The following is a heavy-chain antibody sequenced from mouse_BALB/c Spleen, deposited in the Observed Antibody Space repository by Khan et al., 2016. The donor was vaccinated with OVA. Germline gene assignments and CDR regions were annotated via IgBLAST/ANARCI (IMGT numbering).Heavy chain of an antibody. CDR2: INPSDGDT. CDR1: GYTFTSYY. V-gene: IGHV1S81*02. CDR3: TRSGYGTFAY. Sequence: VQLQESGAELVKPGASVKLSCKASGYTFTSYYMYWVKQRPGQGLEWIGEINPSDGDTNFNEKFKSKATLTVDKSSSTAYMQLSSLTSEASAVYYCTRSGYGTFAYWGQGTLVTVSA. D-gene: IGHD2-1*01. J-gene: IGHJ3*01.